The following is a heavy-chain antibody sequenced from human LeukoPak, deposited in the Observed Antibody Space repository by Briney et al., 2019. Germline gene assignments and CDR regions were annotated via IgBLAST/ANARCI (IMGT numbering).Heavy chain of an antibody. Sequence: KPGGSLRLSCAASGFIVSSNYMSWIRQPPGKGLEWIGSIYYSGSTYYNPSLKSRVTISVDTSKNQFSLKLSSVTAADTAVYYCARTRYYYNSRSYGAPYYFDYWGQGTLVTVSS. V-gene: IGHV4-39*01. D-gene: IGHD3-10*01. J-gene: IGHJ4*02. CDR1: GFIVSSNY. CDR2: IYYSGST. CDR3: ARTRYYYNSRSYGAPYYFDY.